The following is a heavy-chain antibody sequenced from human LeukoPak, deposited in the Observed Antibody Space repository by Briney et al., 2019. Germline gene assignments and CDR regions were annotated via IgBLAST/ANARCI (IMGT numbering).Heavy chain of an antibody. CDR2: IYSGGST. J-gene: IGHJ4*02. V-gene: IGHV3-66*01. CDR1: GFTFSSYW. CDR3: ARDLGAAAATNY. D-gene: IGHD6-13*01. Sequence: GGSLRLSCAASGFTFSSYWMSWVRQAPGKGLEWVSVIYSGGSTYYADSVKGRFTISRDNSKNTLYLQMNSLRAEDTAVYYCARDLGAAAATNYWGQGTLVTVSS.